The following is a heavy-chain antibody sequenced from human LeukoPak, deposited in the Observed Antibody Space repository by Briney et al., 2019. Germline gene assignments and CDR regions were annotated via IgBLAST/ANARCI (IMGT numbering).Heavy chain of an antibody. CDR1: GGSISSYY. Sequence: SETLSLTCTVSGGSISSYYWSWIRQPPGKGLEWIGYIYYSGSTNYNPSLKSGVTISVETYKNEFSLKMSSVTAADTAVYYCARGGWIAAALIGYYYYYMDVWGKGTTVTISS. D-gene: IGHD6-13*01. V-gene: IGHV4-59*01. CDR2: IYYSGST. CDR3: ARGGWIAAALIGYYYYYMDV. J-gene: IGHJ6*03.